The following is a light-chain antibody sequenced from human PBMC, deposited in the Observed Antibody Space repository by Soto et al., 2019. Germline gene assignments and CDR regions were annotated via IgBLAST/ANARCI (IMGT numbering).Light chain of an antibody. V-gene: IGKV3-15*01. CDR1: QNVRSN. Sequence: ETVMTQSPATLPVSPGERATLSCRASQNVRSNLAWYQQKPGQPPRLLIYGASTRATGVPARFSGSGSGTEFTLTINSLQSEDYAVYFCQQYNNWPYTFGQGTKVDIK. CDR2: GAS. CDR3: QQYNNWPYT. J-gene: IGKJ2*01.